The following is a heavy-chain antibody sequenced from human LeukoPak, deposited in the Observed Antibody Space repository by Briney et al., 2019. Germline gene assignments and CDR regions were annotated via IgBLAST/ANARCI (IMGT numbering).Heavy chain of an antibody. Sequence: GGSLRLSCAASGFTFSSYWMSWVRQAPGKGLEWVATIKQDRSEKYYVDSVKGRFTISRDNAKNSLYLQMNSPRAEDTAVYYCASLVDSSYFDYWGQGTLATVSS. CDR1: GFTFSSYW. CDR3: ASLVDSSYFDY. D-gene: IGHD6-19*01. CDR2: IKQDRSEK. V-gene: IGHV3-7*02. J-gene: IGHJ4*02.